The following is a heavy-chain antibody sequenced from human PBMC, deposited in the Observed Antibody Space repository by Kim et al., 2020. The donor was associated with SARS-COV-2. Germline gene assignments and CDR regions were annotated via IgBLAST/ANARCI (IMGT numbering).Heavy chain of an antibody. V-gene: IGHV4-39*01. CDR3: ARQTAVDPNFDY. J-gene: IGHJ4*02. Sequence: YYNPSLKSRVTISVDTSKNQFSLKLSSVTAADTAVYYCARQTAVDPNFDYWGQGTLVTVSS. D-gene: IGHD5-18*01.